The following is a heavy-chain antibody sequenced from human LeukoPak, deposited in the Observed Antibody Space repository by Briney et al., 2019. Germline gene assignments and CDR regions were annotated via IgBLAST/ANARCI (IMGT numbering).Heavy chain of an antibody. V-gene: IGHV3-33*01. J-gene: IGHJ4*02. D-gene: IGHD4-17*01. CDR1: GFTLSSYG. Sequence: GRSLRLSCAASGFTLSSYGMHWVRQAPGKGLEWVAVIWYDGSNKYYADSVKGRFTISRDNSKNTLYLQMNSLRAEDTAVYYCARVGDYVEDLYYFDYWGQGTLVTVSS. CDR2: IWYDGSNK. CDR3: ARVGDYVEDLYYFDY.